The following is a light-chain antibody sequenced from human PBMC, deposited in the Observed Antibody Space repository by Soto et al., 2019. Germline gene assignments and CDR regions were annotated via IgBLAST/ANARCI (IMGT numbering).Light chain of an antibody. CDR1: SSDVGGYNY. CDR3: SSYTSSSTRV. J-gene: IGLJ1*01. CDR2: DVS. Sequence: QSALTQPSSVSGSPGQSITISCTGTSSDVGGYNYVSWYQQHPGKAPKLMIYDVSNRPSEVSNRFSGSKSGNTASLTISGLQAEDEADYYCSSYTSSSTRVFGTGTKLTVL. V-gene: IGLV2-14*01.